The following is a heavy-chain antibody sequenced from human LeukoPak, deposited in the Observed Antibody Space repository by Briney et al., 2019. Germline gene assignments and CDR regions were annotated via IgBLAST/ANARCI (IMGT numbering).Heavy chain of an antibody. CDR2: IYYSGST. CDR1: NYSISTDYY. J-gene: IGHJ4*02. V-gene: IGHV4-38-2*02. Sequence: SETLSLTCTVSNYSISTDYYWGWIRQPPGKGLEWIGSIYYSGSTYYNPSLKSRVTISVDTSKNQFSLKLSSVTAADTAVYYCARALSEQWLAYYFDYWGQGTLVTVSS. CDR3: ARALSEQWLAYYFDY. D-gene: IGHD6-19*01.